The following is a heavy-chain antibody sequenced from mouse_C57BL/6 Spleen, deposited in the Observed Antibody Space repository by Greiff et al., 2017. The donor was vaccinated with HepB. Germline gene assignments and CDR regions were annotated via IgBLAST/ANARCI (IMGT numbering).Heavy chain of an antibody. V-gene: IGHV14-2*01. CDR2: IDPEDGET. D-gene: IGHD2-1*01. J-gene: IGHJ3*01. CDR1: GFNIKDYY. CDR3: AKGQILYGNFAY. Sequence: VQLQQSGAELVKPGASVKLSCTASGFNIKDYYMHWVKQRTEQGLEWIGRIDPEDGETKYAPKFQGKATITAYTSSNTAYLQRRSLTSGDTAVYYGAKGQILYGNFAYWGQGTRVTVSA.